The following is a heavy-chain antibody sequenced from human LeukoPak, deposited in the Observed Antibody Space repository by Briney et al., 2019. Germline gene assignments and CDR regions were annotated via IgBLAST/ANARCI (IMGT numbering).Heavy chain of an antibody. J-gene: IGHJ4*02. Sequence: GGCLRLSCAASGFTFSSYSMNWVRQAPGKGLEWVSSISSGSSYIYYADSVKGRFTISRDNAKNSLYLQMNSLRAEDTAVYYCARGIVVVPAAIDLPYYFDYWGQGTLVTISS. CDR2: ISSGSSYI. CDR3: ARGIVVVPAAIDLPYYFDY. D-gene: IGHD2-2*01. V-gene: IGHV3-21*01. CDR1: GFTFSSYS.